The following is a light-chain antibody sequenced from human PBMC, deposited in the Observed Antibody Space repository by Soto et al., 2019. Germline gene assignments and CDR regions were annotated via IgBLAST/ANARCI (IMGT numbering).Light chain of an antibody. CDR2: HVT. Sequence: QSVLTQPASVSVSLGQSITISCNGNISDFGAYNYVSWYQQYPGKAPKLMIYHVTDRPSGVSNRFSGSKSGNTASLTISGLQAEDEADYYCCSYTTSNTFVFGTGTKVTV. CDR3: CSYTTSNTFV. J-gene: IGLJ1*01. CDR1: ISDFGAYNY. V-gene: IGLV2-14*01.